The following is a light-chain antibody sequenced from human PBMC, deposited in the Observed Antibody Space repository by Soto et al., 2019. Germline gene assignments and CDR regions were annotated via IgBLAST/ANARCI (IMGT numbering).Light chain of an antibody. V-gene: IGKV1-5*01. Sequence: DIQMTQSPSTLSASVGDRVTITCRASQSISSWLAWYQQKPGKAPNLLIYDASSLKSGVPSRFSGSGSGTEFTLTITSLQPDDSATYYCQQFDSYPYTFGQGTQLEIK. CDR2: DAS. CDR3: QQFDSYPYT. CDR1: QSISSW. J-gene: IGKJ2*01.